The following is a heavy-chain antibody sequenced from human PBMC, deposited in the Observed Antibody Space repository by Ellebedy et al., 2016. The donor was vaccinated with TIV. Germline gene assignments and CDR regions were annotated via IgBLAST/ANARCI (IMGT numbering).Heavy chain of an antibody. Sequence: SGPPLVKPTQTLTLTCTLSGLSVSSSGMRVSWFRQPPGKALEWLERIDWDDDTFYNTSLKTRLTISKDTSKNQVVLTMTVMEPVDTATYYCARISRDAFDIWGQGTMVIVSS. CDR2: IDWDDDT. CDR1: GLSVSSSGMR. CDR3: ARISRDAFDI. V-gene: IGHV2-70*04. J-gene: IGHJ3*02.